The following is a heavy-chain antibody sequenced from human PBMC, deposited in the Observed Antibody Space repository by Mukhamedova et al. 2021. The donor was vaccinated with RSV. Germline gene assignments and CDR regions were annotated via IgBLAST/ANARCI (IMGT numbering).Heavy chain of an antibody. J-gene: IGHJ4*02. CDR3: ATPQDRGRYGDALAD. Sequence: KGRFTISRDNAQNTLYLQMNSLRAEDTAVYYCATPQDRGRYGDALADWGQGTLVTVSS. V-gene: IGHV3-74*01. D-gene: IGHD4-17*01.